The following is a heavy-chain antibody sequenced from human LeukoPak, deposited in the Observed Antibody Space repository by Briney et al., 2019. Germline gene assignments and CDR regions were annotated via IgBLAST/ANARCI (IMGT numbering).Heavy chain of an antibody. J-gene: IGHJ6*03. D-gene: IGHD1-14*01. CDR1: GGSISSSSYY. Sequence: PSETLSLTCTVSGGSISSSSYYWSWIRQPPGKGLEWIGYIYYSGSTNYNPSLKSRVTISVDTSKNQFSLKLSSVTAADTAVYYCARDPGRNYYYYYMDVWGKGTTVTVSS. V-gene: IGHV4-61*01. CDR2: IYYSGST. CDR3: ARDPGRNYYYYYMDV.